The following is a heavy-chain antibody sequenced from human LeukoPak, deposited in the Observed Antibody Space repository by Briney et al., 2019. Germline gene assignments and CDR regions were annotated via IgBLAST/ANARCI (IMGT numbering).Heavy chain of an antibody. CDR3: ARHAPVRFLEWLLPPALVDV. D-gene: IGHD3-3*01. CDR2: IYYSGST. Sequence: SETLSLTCTVSGGSISSYYWSWIRQPPGKGLEWIGSIYYSGSTYYNPSLKSRVTISVDTSKNQFSLKLSSVTAADTAVYYCARHAPVRFLEWLLPPALVDVWGKGTTVTVSS. V-gene: IGHV4-59*05. J-gene: IGHJ6*04. CDR1: GGSISSYY.